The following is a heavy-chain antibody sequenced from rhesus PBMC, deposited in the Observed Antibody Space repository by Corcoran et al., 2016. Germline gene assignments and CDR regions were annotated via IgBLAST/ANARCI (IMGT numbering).Heavy chain of an antibody. D-gene: IGHD6-13*01. J-gene: IGHJ5-1*01. CDR2: IYGDSASP. CDR1: GGSSSGYYY. CDR3: AREIRSSWSLPFDV. Sequence: QVQLQQWGEGLVKPSETLSLTCAVYGGSSSGYYYWSWIRQPPGQGLEWIGYIYGDSASPTYNPSLKNRVTISKDTSKNQFSLKLSSVTAADTAVYYCAREIRSSWSLPFDVWGPGVLVTVSS. V-gene: IGHV4-73*01.